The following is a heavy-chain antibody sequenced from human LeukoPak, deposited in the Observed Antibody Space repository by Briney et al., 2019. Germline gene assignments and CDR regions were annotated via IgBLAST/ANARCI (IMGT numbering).Heavy chain of an antibody. CDR1: GGSFSGYC. Sequence: PSETLSLTCADYGGSFSGYCWIWIRQPPGKGLEWIGEINHIGRTNYNPSLKSRITMSVDKSKTQFSLKLTSMTAADTAIYYCVRGNWNYGSRGWGQGTLVTVSS. J-gene: IGHJ4*02. V-gene: IGHV4-34*01. CDR2: INHIGRT. D-gene: IGHD1-7*01. CDR3: VRGNWNYGSRG.